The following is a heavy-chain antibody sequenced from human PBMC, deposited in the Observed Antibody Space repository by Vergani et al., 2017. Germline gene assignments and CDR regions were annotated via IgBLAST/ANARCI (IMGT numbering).Heavy chain of an antibody. V-gene: IGHV4-61*01. Sequence: QVQLQESGPGLVKPSETLSLTCTVSGGSVSSGSYYWSWIRQPPGKGLEWIGYIYYSGSTNYNPSLKSRVTISVDTSKNQFSLKLSSVTAADTAVYYCATSRYSSGWYPDWFDPWGQGTLVTVSS. CDR2: IYYSGST. CDR1: GGSVSSGSYY. D-gene: IGHD6-19*01. J-gene: IGHJ5*02. CDR3: ATSRYSSGWYPDWFDP.